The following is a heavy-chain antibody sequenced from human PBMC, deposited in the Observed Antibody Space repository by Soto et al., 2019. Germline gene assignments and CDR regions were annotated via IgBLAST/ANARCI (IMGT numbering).Heavy chain of an antibody. Sequence: EVQLVESGGGLVQPGGSLSLSCAASGFTFSSYWMSWVRQAPGKGLEWVANIKQDGSEKYYVDSVKGRFTISRDNAKNSLYLQMNSLRAEDTAVYYCAREADTAMGPDAFDIWGQGTMVTVSS. CDR2: IKQDGSEK. J-gene: IGHJ3*02. CDR1: GFTFSSYW. V-gene: IGHV3-7*03. D-gene: IGHD5-18*01. CDR3: AREADTAMGPDAFDI.